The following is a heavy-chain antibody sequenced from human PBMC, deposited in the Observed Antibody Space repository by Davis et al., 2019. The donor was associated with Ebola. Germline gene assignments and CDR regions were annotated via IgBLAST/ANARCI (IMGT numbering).Heavy chain of an antibody. D-gene: IGHD2-15*01. CDR1: GGSVSSGSYY. J-gene: IGHJ4*02. CDR3: ARDRGGYCSGGSCYSGGHYFDY. Sequence: MPSETLSLTCTVSGGSVSSGSYYWSWIRQPPGKGLEWIGYIYYSGSTNYKPSLKSLVTISVDTSKNQFSLKLSSVTAADTAVYYCARDRGGYCSGGSCYSGGHYFDYWGQGTLVTVSS. CDR2: IYYSGST. V-gene: IGHV4-61*01.